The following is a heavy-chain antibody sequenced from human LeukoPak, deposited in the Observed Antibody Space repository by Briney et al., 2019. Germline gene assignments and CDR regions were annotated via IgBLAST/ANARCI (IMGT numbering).Heavy chain of an antibody. V-gene: IGHV3-30-3*01. J-gene: IGHJ4*02. CDR2: ISYDGSNK. Sequence: GGSLRLSCAASGFTFSSYAMHWVRQAPGKGLEWVAVISYDGSNKYYADSVKGRFTISRDDSKNTLYLQMNSLRAEDTAVYYCARLPPTNYYDSSGYYDFDYWGQGTLVTVSS. CDR3: ARLPPTNYYDSSGYYDFDY. D-gene: IGHD3-22*01. CDR1: GFTFSSYA.